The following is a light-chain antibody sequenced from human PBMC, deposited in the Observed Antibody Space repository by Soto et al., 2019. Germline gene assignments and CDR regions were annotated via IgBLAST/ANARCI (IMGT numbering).Light chain of an antibody. CDR1: SSDVGGYNY. Sequence: QCSLPQPAPVYGSLGRSITHHCSGASSDVGGYNYVSWYQPHPGKGPKRLLYEVSNRPSGVSIRFSGSKSGNTASLTISGLQAEDEADYYCSSYTSSSTLVCGTGTKVTVL. CDR2: EVS. CDR3: SSYTSSSTLV. V-gene: IGLV2-14*01. J-gene: IGLJ1*01.